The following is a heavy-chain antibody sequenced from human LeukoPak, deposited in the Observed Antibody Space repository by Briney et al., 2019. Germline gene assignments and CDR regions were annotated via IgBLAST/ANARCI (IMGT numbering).Heavy chain of an antibody. D-gene: IGHD6-6*01. CDR1: GGSISSGGYQ. V-gene: IGHV4-31*03. CDR3: ASYSGSVVAGWFDP. CDR2: IYYSGST. Sequence: PSETLSLTCTVSGGSISSGGYQWSWLRQHPGKGLEWIGYIYYSGSTDYNPSLKSRVSMSVDTSKNQLALKLNSVTVADTAVYYCASYSGSVVAGWFDPWGQGTLVTVSS. J-gene: IGHJ5*02.